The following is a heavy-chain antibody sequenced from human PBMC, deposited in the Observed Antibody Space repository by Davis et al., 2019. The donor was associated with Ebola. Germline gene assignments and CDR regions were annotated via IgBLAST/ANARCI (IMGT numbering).Heavy chain of an antibody. Sequence: GESLKISCAASGFTFSSYTMNWVRQAPGKGLEWVSYISSSSGTIYYADSVKGRFTISRDNAKNSLYLQMNSLRDEDTAVYYCARVITMIVVAWGQGTLVTVSS. D-gene: IGHD3-22*01. CDR1: GFTFSSYT. CDR3: ARVITMIVVA. J-gene: IGHJ5*02. V-gene: IGHV3-48*02. CDR2: ISSSSGTI.